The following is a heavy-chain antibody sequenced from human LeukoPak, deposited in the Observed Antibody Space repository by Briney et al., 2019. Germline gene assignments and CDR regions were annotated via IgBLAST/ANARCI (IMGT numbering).Heavy chain of an antibody. J-gene: IGHJ4*02. CDR2: INSDGGDI. V-gene: IGHV3-64D*09. CDR3: TTVLSSNRYNLCDY. Sequence: GGSLRLSCSASGFTFRNYVMHWVRQAPGKGLEFVSGINSDGGDIHYADSVKDRFIISRDNFKTTLYLQMSSLRPEDTAVYYCTTVLSSNRYNLCDYWGQGTLVTVSS. CDR1: GFTFRNYV. D-gene: IGHD6-13*01.